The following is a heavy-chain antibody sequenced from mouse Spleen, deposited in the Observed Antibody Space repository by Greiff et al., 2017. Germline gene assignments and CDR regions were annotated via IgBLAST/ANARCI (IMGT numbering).Heavy chain of an antibody. D-gene: IGHD1-1*01. CDR3: ARGYYGSEDWYFDV. J-gene: IGHJ1*01. CDR1: GYTFTSYT. V-gene: IGHV1-4*01. CDR2: INPSSGYT. Sequence: QVQLQQSGAELARPGASVKMSCKASGYTFTSYTMHWVKQRPGQGLEWIGYINPSSGYTKYNQKFKDKATLTADKSSSTAYMRLSSLTSEDSAVYYCARGYYGSEDWYFDVWGAGTTVTVSS.